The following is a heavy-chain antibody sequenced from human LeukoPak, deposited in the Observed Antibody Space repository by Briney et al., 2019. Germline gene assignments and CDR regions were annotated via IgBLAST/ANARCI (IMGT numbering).Heavy chain of an antibody. CDR3: AMGAVRDAFDI. CDR1: GGTFSSYA. D-gene: IGHD1-26*01. V-gene: IGHV1-69*13. CDR2: IIPIFGTA. J-gene: IGHJ3*02. Sequence: SVKVSCKASGGTFSSYAINWVRQAPGQGLEWMGGIIPIFGTANYAQKFQGRVTITADESTSTAYMELSSLRSEDTAVYYCAMGAVRDAFDIWGQGTMVTVSS.